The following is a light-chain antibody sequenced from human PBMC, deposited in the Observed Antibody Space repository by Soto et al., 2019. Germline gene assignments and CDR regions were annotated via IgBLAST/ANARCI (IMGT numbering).Light chain of an antibody. J-gene: IGKJ3*01. CDR3: QHYNNLPLT. Sequence: DIQMPQSPSSLAASVGDRVTITCQASQDIRNFLNLYQQKPGKAPKLLIYDASSLEAGVPARFSGSGSGTDFTFTISSLQPEDIATYFCQHYNNLPLTFGPGTKVNI. V-gene: IGKV1-33*01. CDR1: QDIRNF. CDR2: DAS.